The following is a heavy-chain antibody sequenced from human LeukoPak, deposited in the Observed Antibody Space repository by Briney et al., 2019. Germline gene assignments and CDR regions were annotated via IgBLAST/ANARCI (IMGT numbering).Heavy chain of an antibody. J-gene: IGHJ4*02. CDR1: GYTFTGYY. Sequence: ASVKVSCKASGYTFTGYYMHWVRQAPGQGLEWMGWINPNSSGTNYAQNFQGRVTMTRDTSINTAYMELSRLRSDDTAVYYCARVYDFWSGYPSDYWGQGTLVTVSS. V-gene: IGHV1-2*02. CDR3: ARVYDFWSGYPSDY. CDR2: INPNSSGT. D-gene: IGHD3-3*01.